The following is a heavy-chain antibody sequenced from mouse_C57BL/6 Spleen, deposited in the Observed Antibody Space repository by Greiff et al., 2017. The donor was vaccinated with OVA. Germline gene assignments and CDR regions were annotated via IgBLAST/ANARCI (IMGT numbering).Heavy chain of an antibody. D-gene: IGHD1-1*01. CDR3: AKATPHYGSSYHYFDY. CDR2: IFPGSGST. CDR1: GYTFTDYY. V-gene: IGHV1-75*01. Sequence: QVQLQQSGPELVKPGASVKISCKASGYTFTDYYINWVKQRPGQGLEWIGWIFPGSGSTYYNEKFKGKATLTVDKSSSTAYMLLSSLTSEDSAVYFCAKATPHYGSSYHYFDYWGQGTTLTGSS. J-gene: IGHJ2*01.